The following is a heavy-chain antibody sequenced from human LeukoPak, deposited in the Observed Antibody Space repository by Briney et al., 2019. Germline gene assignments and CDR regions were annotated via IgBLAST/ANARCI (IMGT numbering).Heavy chain of an antibody. Sequence: VASVKVSCKASGYTFTSYGISWVRQAPGQGLEWMGWISAYNGNTNYAQKLQGRVTMTTDTSTSTAYMELRSLRSDDTAVYYCAREYCSSTSCYSPDYWGQGTLVTVSS. CDR3: AREYCSSTSCYSPDY. J-gene: IGHJ4*02. CDR1: GYTFTSYG. D-gene: IGHD2-2*01. CDR2: ISAYNGNT. V-gene: IGHV1-18*01.